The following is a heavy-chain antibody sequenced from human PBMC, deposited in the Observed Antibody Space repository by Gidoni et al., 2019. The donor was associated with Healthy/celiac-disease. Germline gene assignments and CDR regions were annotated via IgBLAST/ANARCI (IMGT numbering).Heavy chain of an antibody. D-gene: IGHD1-26*01. J-gene: IGHJ5*02. CDR1: GYTFPSYY. CDR2: INPNSGGT. Sequence: QVQLVQSGAEVKKPGASVKVSCKASGYTFPSYYMHWVRQAPGQGLEWMGWINPNSGGTNYAQKFQGRVTMIRDPSISTAYMGLSRLRADDTAVYYCARVQRELNGWFDPWGQATLVSVSS. CDR3: ARVQRELNGWFDP. V-gene: IGHV1-2*02.